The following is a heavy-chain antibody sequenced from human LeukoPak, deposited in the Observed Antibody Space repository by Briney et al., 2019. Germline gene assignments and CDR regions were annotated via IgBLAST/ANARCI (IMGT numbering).Heavy chain of an antibody. V-gene: IGHV4-34*01. CDR3: ARDPSTFYYAGYFDY. D-gene: IGHD3-10*01. J-gene: IGHJ4*02. CDR2: INHSGST. Sequence: ASETLSLTCAVYGGSFSPYYWSWIRQPPGKGLEWIGEINHSGSTNYNPSLKSRVTISVDTSKNQFSLKLSSVTAADTAVYYCARDPSTFYYAGYFDYWGQGTLVTVSS. CDR1: GGSFSPYY.